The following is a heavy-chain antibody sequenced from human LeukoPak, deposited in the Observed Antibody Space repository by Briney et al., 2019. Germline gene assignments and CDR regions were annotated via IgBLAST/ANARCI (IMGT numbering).Heavy chain of an antibody. CDR2: IYTSGST. J-gene: IGHJ4*02. CDR3: ARQPPGFFDY. CDR1: GVSVTSYY. V-gene: IGHV4-4*07. Sequence: PSETLSLTCTVSGVSVTSYYWSWLRQPAGKGLEWIGRIYTSGSTSYNPSLRSRLTMSVDTSKNQFSLNLSSVTAADTAVYYCARQPPGFFDYWGQGTLVTVSS. D-gene: IGHD3-10*01.